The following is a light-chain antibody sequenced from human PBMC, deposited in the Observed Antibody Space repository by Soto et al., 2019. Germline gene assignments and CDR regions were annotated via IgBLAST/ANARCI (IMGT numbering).Light chain of an antibody. J-gene: IGKJ4*01. CDR2: DVS. CDR1: QSVRGD. Sequence: ETILTQSPGTLSLSPGDRVTLSCRASQSVRGDLAWYQQKSGQTPRLLIYDVSARATGVPARFTGGGSGTDFTLTINSLEPEDSAIYYCQQRDNWPLTFGRGTKVEI. V-gene: IGKV3-11*01. CDR3: QQRDNWPLT.